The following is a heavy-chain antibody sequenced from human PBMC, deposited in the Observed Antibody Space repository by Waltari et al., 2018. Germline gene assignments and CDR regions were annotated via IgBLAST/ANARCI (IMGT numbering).Heavy chain of an antibody. CDR1: GGSISSYY. V-gene: IGHV4-59*01. D-gene: IGHD3-9*01. CDR2: IYYSGST. J-gene: IGHJ4*02. CDR3: ARVFRDILTGSSWYYFDY. Sequence: QVQLQESGPGLVKPSETLSLTCTVSGGSISSYYWSWIRQPPGKGLEWIGYIYYSGSTNYNPSLKSRVTMSVDTSKNQFSLKLSSVTAADTAVYYCARVFRDILTGSSWYYFDYWGQGTLVTVSS.